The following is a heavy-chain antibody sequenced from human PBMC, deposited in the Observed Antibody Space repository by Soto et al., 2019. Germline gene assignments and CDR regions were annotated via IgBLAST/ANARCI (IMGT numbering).Heavy chain of an antibody. J-gene: IGHJ4*02. D-gene: IGHD6-19*01. Sequence: ASVKVSCKASGGTFSSYAISWVRQAPGQGLEWMGGIIPIFGTANYAQKFQGRVTITADESTSTAYMEPSSLRSEDKAVYYCARPYSSGWYSGFDYWGQGTLVTVSS. CDR1: GGTFSSYA. V-gene: IGHV1-69*13. CDR2: IIPIFGTA. CDR3: ARPYSSGWYSGFDY.